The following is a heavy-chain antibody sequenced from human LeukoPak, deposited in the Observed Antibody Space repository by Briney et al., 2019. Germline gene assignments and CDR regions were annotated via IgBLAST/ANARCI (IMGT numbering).Heavy chain of an antibody. CDR3: ASKDSSGWYEEA. D-gene: IGHD6-19*01. CDR2: ISTYNGNT. J-gene: IGHJ5*02. CDR1: GYSFTSYG. Sequence: GASVKVSCKASGYSFTSYGISWVRQAPGQGLEWVGWISTYNGNTNYAQKVQGRVTLTTDTSTSTAYMELTSLRSDDTAVYYCASKDSSGWYEEAWGQGTLVTVSS. V-gene: IGHV1-18*01.